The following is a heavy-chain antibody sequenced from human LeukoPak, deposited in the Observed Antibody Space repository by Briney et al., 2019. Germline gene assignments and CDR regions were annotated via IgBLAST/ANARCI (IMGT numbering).Heavy chain of an antibody. D-gene: IGHD2-21*02. J-gene: IGHJ4*02. V-gene: IGHV3-21*01. Sequence: GGSLRLSCAAPGFLFSSYRMNWVRQAPRKGLEWVSCISSSSSLIYYADSVKGRFTISRDNAKNSLYLEMNSLRAEDTAVYYCARDGGDRLHWGQGTLVTVSS. CDR2: ISSSSSLI. CDR1: GFLFSSYR. CDR3: ARDGGDRLH.